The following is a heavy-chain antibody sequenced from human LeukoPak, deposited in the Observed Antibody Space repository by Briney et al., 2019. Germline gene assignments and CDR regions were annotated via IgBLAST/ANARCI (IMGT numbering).Heavy chain of an antibody. D-gene: IGHD5-12*01. Sequence: GRSLRLSCAASGFTYGDYGMHWVRQAPGKGLEWVSGISWNGGIKGYADSVKGRFTISRDNAKNSLYLQMNSLRAEDTALYYCAKDMGEGRWLRDVGYYHYGMDVWGQGTTVVTVSS. CDR2: ISWNGGIK. V-gene: IGHV3-9*01. CDR1: GFTYGDYG. J-gene: IGHJ6*02. CDR3: AKDMGEGRWLRDVGYYHYGMDV.